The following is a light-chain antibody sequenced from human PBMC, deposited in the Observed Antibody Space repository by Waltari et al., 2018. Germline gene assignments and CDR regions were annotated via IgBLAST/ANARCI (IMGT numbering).Light chain of an antibody. CDR1: QSLVFGDGNTY. J-gene: IGKJ2*01. CDR2: KVS. CDR3: MQGTHWPYT. Sequence: DAVMTQSPLSLPVTPGQPASISCRSTQSLVFGDGNTYLNWFHQRPGQSPRRLIYKVSNRDSGVPDRFSGSGSGTDFTLRISRVEAEDVGVYYCMQGTHWPYTFGQGTKVEIK. V-gene: IGKV2-30*01.